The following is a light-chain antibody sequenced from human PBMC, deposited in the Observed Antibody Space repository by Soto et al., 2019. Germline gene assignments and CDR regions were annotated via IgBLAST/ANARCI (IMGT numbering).Light chain of an antibody. CDR3: SSYAGSSARVV. J-gene: IGLJ2*01. V-gene: IGLV2-14*01. CDR1: NSDIGFYNY. CDR2: EVA. Sequence: QSALTQPASVSGSPGQSITISCTGTNSDIGFYNYVSWYQQHPGEAPKLIIYEVAKRPSGVSSRFSGSKSGNTASLTISGLQAEDEADYHCSSYAGSSARVVFGGGTKLTVL.